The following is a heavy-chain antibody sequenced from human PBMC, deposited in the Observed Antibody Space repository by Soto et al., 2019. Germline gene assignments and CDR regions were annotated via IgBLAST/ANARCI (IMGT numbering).Heavy chain of an antibody. CDR2: ICHNGST. J-gene: IGHJ4*02. D-gene: IGHD1-26*01. CDR3: TRRGSSGTPVDY. V-gene: IGHV4-38-2*01. Sequence: SETLSLTCGVSDYSISSGYYWGWIRQPPGKGLEWIGNICHNGSTHYNPALKSRVTISVGTSKNQFSLNLKSVTAADTAVYYCTRRGSSGTPVDYWGQGTLVTVSS. CDR1: DYSISSGYY.